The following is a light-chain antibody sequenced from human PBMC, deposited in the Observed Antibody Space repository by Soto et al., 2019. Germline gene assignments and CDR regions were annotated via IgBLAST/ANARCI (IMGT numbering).Light chain of an antibody. V-gene: IGLV1-44*01. CDR1: SSNIGSNT. CDR2: TDN. J-gene: IGLJ3*02. CDR3: AAWDASLNAWV. Sequence: QSVLTQPPSASGTPGQRVTISCSGSSSNIGSNTVNWYQQLPGTAPKLLIYTDNQRPSGVPDRFSDSKSGTSASLAISGLQSEDEADYYCAAWDASLNAWVFGGGTKVTVL.